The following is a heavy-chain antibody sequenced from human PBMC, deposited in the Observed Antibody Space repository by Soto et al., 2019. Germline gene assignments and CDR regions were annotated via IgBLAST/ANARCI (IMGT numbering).Heavy chain of an antibody. Sequence: QVQLVQSGAEVKKPGASVKVSCKASGYTFINYDINWVRQATGQGLEWVGWMNPDSGNTGYAQNFQGRVTMTGNTTISSVYMELSSLTSEDKAVYYCARRRGSNGWFDLWGQGTLVTVSS. CDR1: GYTFINYD. V-gene: IGHV1-8*01. J-gene: IGHJ5*02. CDR2: MNPDSGNT. CDR3: ARRRGSNGWFDL. D-gene: IGHD2-8*01.